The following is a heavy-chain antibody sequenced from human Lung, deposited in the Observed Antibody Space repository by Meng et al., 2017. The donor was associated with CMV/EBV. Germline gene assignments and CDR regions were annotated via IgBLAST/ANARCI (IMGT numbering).Heavy chain of an antibody. J-gene: IGHJ6*02. CDR3: ARDRALAGTTLYYYYGMDV. V-gene: IGHV1-18*01. CDR2: ISAYNGNT. CDR1: GYTFTSYG. Sequence: ASVKFSXKASGYTFTSYGISWVRQAPGQGLEWMGWISAYNGNTNYAQKLQGRVTMTTDTSTSTAYMELRSLRSDDTAVYYCARDRALAGTTLYYYYGMDVWGQGTTVTVSS. D-gene: IGHD1-14*01.